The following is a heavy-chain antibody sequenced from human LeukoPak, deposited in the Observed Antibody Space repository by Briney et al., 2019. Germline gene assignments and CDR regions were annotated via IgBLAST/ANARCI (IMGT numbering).Heavy chain of an antibody. D-gene: IGHD3-10*01. CDR2: IYYSGSN. V-gene: IGHV4-59*01. J-gene: IGHJ5*02. CDR3: ARGRPNCYGSGSLLNWFDP. Sequence: SETLSLTCTASSGTISSYYWNWIRQPPGKGLEWIGYIYYSGSNNYNPSLKSRVTISVDSSKNQFSLKLSSVSAADTAVYYCARGRPNCYGSGSLLNWFDPWGQGTLVTVSS. CDR1: SGTISSYY.